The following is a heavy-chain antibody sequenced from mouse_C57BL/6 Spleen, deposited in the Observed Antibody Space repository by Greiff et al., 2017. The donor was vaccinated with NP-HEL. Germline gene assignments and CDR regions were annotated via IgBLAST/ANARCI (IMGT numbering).Heavy chain of an antibody. V-gene: IGHV5-6*01. J-gene: IGHJ2*01. D-gene: IGHD1-3*01. CDR1: GFTFSSYG. CDR2: ISSGGSYT. Sequence: EVQLVESGGDLVKPGGSLKLSCAASGFTFSSYGMSWVRQTPDKRLEWVATISSGGSYTYYPDSVKGRFTISRDNAKNTLYLQMSSLKSEDTAMYCCARLKEDVFDYWGQGTTLTVSS. CDR3: ARLKEDVFDY.